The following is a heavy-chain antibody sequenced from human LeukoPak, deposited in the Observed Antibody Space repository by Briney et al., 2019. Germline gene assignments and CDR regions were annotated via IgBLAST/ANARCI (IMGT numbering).Heavy chain of an antibody. CDR3: ASGGGTDIVVVVAARGAFDI. D-gene: IGHD2-15*01. V-gene: IGHV3-30*03. CDR2: ISYDGSNK. Sequence: GRSLRLSCAASGFTFSSYGMHWVRQAPGKGLEWVAVISYDGSNKYYADSVKGRFTISRDNSKNTLYLQMNSLRAEDTAVYYCASGGGTDIVVVVAARGAFDIWGQGTMVTVSS. CDR1: GFTFSSYG. J-gene: IGHJ3*02.